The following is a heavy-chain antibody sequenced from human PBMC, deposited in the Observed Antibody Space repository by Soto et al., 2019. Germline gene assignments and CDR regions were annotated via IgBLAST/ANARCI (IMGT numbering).Heavy chain of an antibody. D-gene: IGHD3-22*01. CDR2: IYYRGST. CDR1: GGYISTADYY. CDR3: VSDYDSGGYIGY. J-gene: IGHJ4*02. Sequence: VQLHESGPGLVRPSQTLSLTCNVSGGYISTADYYWSWIRQPPGKGLEWIGYIYYRGSTYYNPSLESRVAISIDTSKNQFSLNLTSVTAADTAVYFCVSDYDSGGYIGYWGQGTLVTVSS. V-gene: IGHV4-30-4*01.